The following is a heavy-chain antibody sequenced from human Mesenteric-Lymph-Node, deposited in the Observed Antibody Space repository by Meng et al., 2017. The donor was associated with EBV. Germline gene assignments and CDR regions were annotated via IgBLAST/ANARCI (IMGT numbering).Heavy chain of an antibody. J-gene: IGHJ4*02. CDR2: ISSDATIT. Sequence: EGQLVESGGVLVQPGGSPRLSCAASGFSFSSYWMHWVRQTPGKGLMWLARISSDATITNYADSVKGRFTISRDNAKNTLYLQMNSLRVEDTAMYYCARAMVDYWGQGTLVTVSS. V-gene: IGHV3-74*01. CDR3: ARAMVDY. D-gene: IGHD2-8*01. CDR1: GFSFSSYW.